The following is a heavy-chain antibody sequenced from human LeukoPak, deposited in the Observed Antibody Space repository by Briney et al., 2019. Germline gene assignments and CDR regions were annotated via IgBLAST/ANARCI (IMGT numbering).Heavy chain of an antibody. CDR1: GFTFSSYE. V-gene: IGHV3-48*03. J-gene: IGHJ4*02. CDR3: ARSVVAATETFDY. CDR2: ISSSGSTI. D-gene: IGHD2-15*01. Sequence: GGSLRLSCAASGFTFSSYEVNWVRQAPGKGLEWVSYISSSGSTIYYADSVKGRFTISRDNAKNSLYLQMNSLRAEDTAVYYCARSVVAATETFDYWGQGTLVTVSS.